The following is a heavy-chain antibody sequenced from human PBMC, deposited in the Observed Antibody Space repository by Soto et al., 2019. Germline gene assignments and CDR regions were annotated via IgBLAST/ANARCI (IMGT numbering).Heavy chain of an antibody. CDR2: IKGKPDGGTT. Sequence: EVQLVESGGGLVKPGGSLRLSCAASGLTFRNAWMNWVRQAPGKGLEWVGRIKGKPDGGTTDYAAPVKGRFTISRDDSKTTLYLQMNSLKTEDTAMYYCTTYYCSVTGCYGYFDYWGQGTLVTVSS. CDR3: TTYYCSVTGCYGYFDY. J-gene: IGHJ4*02. D-gene: IGHD2-2*01. CDR1: GLTFRNAW. V-gene: IGHV3-15*07.